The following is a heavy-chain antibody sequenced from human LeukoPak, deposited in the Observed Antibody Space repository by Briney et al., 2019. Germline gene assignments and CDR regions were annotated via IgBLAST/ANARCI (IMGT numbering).Heavy chain of an antibody. CDR2: IKQDGSEK. CDR1: GFTFSSYW. CDR3: AKGSTGTTPLDAFDI. V-gene: IGHV3-7*01. Sequence: GSLRLSCAASGFTFSSYWMSWVRQAPGKGLEWVANIKQDGSEKYYADSVKGRFTISRDNSKNTLYLQMNSLRAEDTAVYYCAKGSTGTTPLDAFDIWGQGTMVTVSS. D-gene: IGHD1-1*01. J-gene: IGHJ3*02.